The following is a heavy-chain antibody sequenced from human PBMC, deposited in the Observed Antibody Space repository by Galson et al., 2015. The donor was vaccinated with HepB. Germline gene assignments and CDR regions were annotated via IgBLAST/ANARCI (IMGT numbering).Heavy chain of an antibody. CDR2: ITSRSSNI. CDR1: GFTLSNYS. D-gene: IGHD1-26*01. CDR3: TRKWAFDI. J-gene: IGHJ3*02. V-gene: IGHV3-48*02. Sequence: SLRLSCAASGFTLSNYSMNWVRQAPGKGLEWLSYITSRSSNIYYADSVKGRFTISRDKAKKSLYLEMTSLRDEDTAVYYCTRKWAFDIWGQGTMVTVS.